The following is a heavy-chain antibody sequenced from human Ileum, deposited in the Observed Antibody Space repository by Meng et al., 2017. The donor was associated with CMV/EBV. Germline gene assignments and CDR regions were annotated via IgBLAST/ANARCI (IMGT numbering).Heavy chain of an antibody. CDR3: ATYCSPTSCYSWPH. J-gene: IGHJ1*01. Sequence: GGSLRLSCAASGFTFSGYGMNWVRQAPGKGLEWVSSISSSGSPMFYADSVKGRFTVSRDNAKNSLYLQMNNLRAEDTAVYYCATYCSPTSCYSWPHWGQGTLVTVSS. V-gene: IGHV3-21*01. CDR2: ISSSGSPM. CDR1: GFTFSGYG. D-gene: IGHD2-2*01.